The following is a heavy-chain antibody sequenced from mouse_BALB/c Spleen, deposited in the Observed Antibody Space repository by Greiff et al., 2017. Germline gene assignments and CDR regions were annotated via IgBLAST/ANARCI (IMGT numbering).Heavy chain of an antibody. CDR3: TRSPMDY. V-gene: IGHV1S81*02. Sequence: QVQLKESGAELVKPGASVKLSCKASGYTFTSYYMYWVKQRPGQGLEWIGEINPSNGGTNFNEKFKSKATLTVDKSSSTAYMQLSSLTSEDSAVYYCTRSPMDYWGQGTSVTVSS. CDR1: GYTFTSYY. J-gene: IGHJ4*01. CDR2: INPSNGGT.